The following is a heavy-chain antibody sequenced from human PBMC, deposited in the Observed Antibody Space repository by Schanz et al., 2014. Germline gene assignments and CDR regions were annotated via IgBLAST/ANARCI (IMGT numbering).Heavy chain of an antibody. CDR2: ISYDGRNK. CDR3: AREQIMAAAGLVDY. J-gene: IGHJ4*01. V-gene: IGHV3-30-3*01. Sequence: QVQLVESAGGVVQPGRSLRLSCAASGFTFSSYAMHWVRQAPGKGLEWVAVISYDGRNKYYADSVKGRFTISRDNSKNTLYLQMNSLRAEDTAVYYCAREQIMAAAGLVDYWGRGTLVTVSS. D-gene: IGHD6-13*01. CDR1: GFTFSSYA.